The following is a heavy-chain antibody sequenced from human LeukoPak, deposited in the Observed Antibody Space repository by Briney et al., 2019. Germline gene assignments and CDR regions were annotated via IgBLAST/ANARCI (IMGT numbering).Heavy chain of an antibody. CDR3: ITNGGSSWRGY. D-gene: IGHD1-26*01. CDR2: IKSKTDGGTI. J-gene: IGHJ4*02. CDR1: GLTFSNAW. V-gene: IGHV3-15*01. Sequence: PGGSLRLSCAASGLTFSNAWMSWVRQAPRKGLEWVGRIKSKTDGGTIEYAAPIKGRFTNSRDDAKNTLFLQINSLKTEDTAVYYCITNGGSSWRGYWGQGTLVTVSS.